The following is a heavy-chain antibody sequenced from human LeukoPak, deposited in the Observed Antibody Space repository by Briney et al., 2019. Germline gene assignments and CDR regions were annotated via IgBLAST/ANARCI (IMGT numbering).Heavy chain of an antibody. J-gene: IGHJ4*02. CDR1: GFTFSNYW. Sequence: AGGSLRLSCAASGFTFSNYWMNWVRQAPGKGLEWVANIKEDGSEKIYVDSVKGRFTISRDNSKNSLYLQINNLRAEDTAVYYYTRNRGTDYWGQGTLVTVSS. V-gene: IGHV3-7*01. CDR2: IKEDGSEK. CDR3: TRNRGTDY. D-gene: IGHD1-1*01.